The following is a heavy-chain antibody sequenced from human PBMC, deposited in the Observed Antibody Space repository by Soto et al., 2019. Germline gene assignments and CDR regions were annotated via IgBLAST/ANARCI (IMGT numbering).Heavy chain of an antibody. CDR3: ARVRSNLFDY. Sequence: LSLTCTVSGDSISTFYWSWIRQPPGKGLEWIGYIHYSGSTNYNPSLKSQVIISVDTSKNQFSLKLSSVTAADTAVYFCARVRSNLFDYWGQGTLVTVSS. CDR2: IHYSGST. J-gene: IGHJ4*02. D-gene: IGHD3-3*01. V-gene: IGHV4-59*01. CDR1: GDSISTFY.